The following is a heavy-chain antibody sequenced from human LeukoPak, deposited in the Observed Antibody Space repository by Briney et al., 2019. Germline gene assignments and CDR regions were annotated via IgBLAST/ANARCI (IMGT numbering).Heavy chain of an antibody. CDR1: GYTFTSYG. CDR2: INPNSGGT. CDR3: AREVYSSSPAFDP. V-gene: IGHV1-2*02. D-gene: IGHD6-13*01. J-gene: IGHJ5*02. Sequence: ASVKVSCKASGYTFTSYGISWVRQAPGQGLEWMGWINPNSGGTNSAQKFQGRVTMTRDTSISTAYMELSRLRSDDTAVYYCAREVYSSSPAFDPWGQGTLVTVSS.